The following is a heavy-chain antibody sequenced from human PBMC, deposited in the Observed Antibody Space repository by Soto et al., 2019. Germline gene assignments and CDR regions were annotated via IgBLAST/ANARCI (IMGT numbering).Heavy chain of an antibody. V-gene: IGHV3-30-3*01. CDR3: ARGSTWIQLWGPYYFDY. D-gene: IGHD5-18*01. CDR2: ISYDGSNK. CDR1: GFTFSSYA. J-gene: IGHJ4*02. Sequence: PGGSLRLSCAASGFTFSSYAMHWVRQAPGKGLEWVAVISYDGSNKYYADSVKGRFTISRDNSKNTLYLQMNSLRAEDTAVYYCARGSTWIQLWGPYYFDYWGQGTLVTVSS.